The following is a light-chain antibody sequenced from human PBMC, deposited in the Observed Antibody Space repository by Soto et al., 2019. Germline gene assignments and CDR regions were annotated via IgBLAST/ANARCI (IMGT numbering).Light chain of an antibody. CDR1: QIVTTW. Sequence: DIQMTQSPSTLSASVGDRVTITCRASQIVTTWLAWYQQKPGKAPKLLIYKAPNLESGRPSRFTGSGSGTEFTLTISSLQSDDFATYYCQQYSTYPITFGQGTRLEIK. CDR2: KAP. CDR3: QQYSTYPIT. V-gene: IGKV1-5*03. J-gene: IGKJ5*01.